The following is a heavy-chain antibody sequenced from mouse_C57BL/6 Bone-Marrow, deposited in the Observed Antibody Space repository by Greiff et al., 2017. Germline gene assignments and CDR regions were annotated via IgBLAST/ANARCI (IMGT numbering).Heavy chain of an antibody. J-gene: IGHJ1*03. D-gene: IGHD1-1*01. V-gene: IGHV1-81*01. CDR3: ARIYYYGSSHWYFDV. Sequence: VKLMESGAELARPGASVKLSCKASGYTFTSYGISWVKQRTGQGLEWIGEIYPRSGNTYYNEKFKGKATLTADKSSSTAYMELRSLTSEDSAVYFCARIYYYGSSHWYFDVWGTGTTVTVSS. CDR2: IYPRSGNT. CDR1: GYTFTSYG.